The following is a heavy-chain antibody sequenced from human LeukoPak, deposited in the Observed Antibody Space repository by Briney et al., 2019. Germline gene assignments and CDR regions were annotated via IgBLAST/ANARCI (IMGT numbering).Heavy chain of an antibody. CDR2: IKQDGSEK. V-gene: IGHV3-7*01. J-gene: IGHJ4*02. CDR1: GFTFSSYW. D-gene: IGHD5-12*01. CDR3: ARDGIVATITYPDY. Sequence: GGSLRLSCAASGFTFSSYWMSWVRQAPGKGLEWVANIKQDGSEKYYVDSVKGRFTISRDNAKNSLYLQMNSLRAEDTAVYYCARDGIVATITYPDYWGQGTLVTVSS.